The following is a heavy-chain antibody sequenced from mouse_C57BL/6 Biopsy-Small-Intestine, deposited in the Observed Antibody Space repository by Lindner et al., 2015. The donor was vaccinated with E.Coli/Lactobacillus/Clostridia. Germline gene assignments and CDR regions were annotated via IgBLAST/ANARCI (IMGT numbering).Heavy chain of an antibody. J-gene: IGHJ2*01. V-gene: IGHV1-31*01. Sequence: VQLQESGPVLVKPGASVKISCKASGFSFTGYYIHWVRQSHGNILDWIGYIYPYNGLSSYNREFKGKATLTVDKSSSTAYMELRSLTSEDSAVYYCARSEGRLGFFDYWGQGTTLTVSS. CDR3: ARSEGRLGFFDY. D-gene: IGHD2-2*01. CDR2: IYPYNGLS. CDR1: GFSFTGYY.